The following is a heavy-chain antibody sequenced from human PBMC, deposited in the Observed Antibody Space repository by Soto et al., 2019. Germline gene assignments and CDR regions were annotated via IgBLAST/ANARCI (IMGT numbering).Heavy chain of an antibody. V-gene: IGHV3-33*01. J-gene: IGHJ4*02. CDR3: AREGYYYDSSGSNYFDY. D-gene: IGHD3-22*01. Sequence: QVQLVESGGCVGQPGRSPRLSCAASGFTFSSYGMHWVRQAPGKGLVWVAVIWYDGSNKYYADSVKGRFTISRDNSKNTLYLQMNSLRAEDTAVYYCAREGYYYDSSGSNYFDYWGQGTLVTVSS. CDR2: IWYDGSNK. CDR1: GFTFSSYG.